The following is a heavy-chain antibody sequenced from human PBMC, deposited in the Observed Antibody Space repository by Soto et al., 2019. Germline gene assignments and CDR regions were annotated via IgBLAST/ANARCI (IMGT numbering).Heavy chain of an antibody. D-gene: IGHD1-26*01. CDR2: IKTVTDGGTT. V-gene: IGHV3-15*01. J-gene: IGHJ4*02. CDR3: MTHAVIYSPGH. CDR1: GFTFSNDW. Sequence: PGGSLRLSCAASGFTFSNDWMNWVRQAPGKGLEWVARIKTVTDGGTTDYAAPVKGRFFISRDDSKSTLYLQMNSLKTEDTAIYYCMTHAVIYSPGHWGKGNLVHVSP.